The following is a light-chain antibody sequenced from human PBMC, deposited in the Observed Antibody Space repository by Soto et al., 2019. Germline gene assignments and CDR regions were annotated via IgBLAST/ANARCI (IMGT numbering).Light chain of an antibody. CDR1: QSVSSY. V-gene: IGKV3-11*01. CDR3: QQRSNWAPTWT. Sequence: EIVLTQSPATLSLSPGERATLSCRASQSVSSYLAWYQQKPGQAPRLLIYDASNRATGIPARFSGSGSGTDFTLSISSLEPEDIAVYYCQQRSNWAPTWTFGQGTKVDI. J-gene: IGKJ1*01. CDR2: DAS.